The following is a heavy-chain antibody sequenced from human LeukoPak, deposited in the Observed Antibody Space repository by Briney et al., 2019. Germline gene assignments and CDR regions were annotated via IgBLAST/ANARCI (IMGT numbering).Heavy chain of an antibody. Sequence: ASVKVSCKASGYSFPTYGISWVRQAPGRGLEWMGWISAYNGNTNYARGLQGRVTMTTDTSTTTAYMELRSLKSDDTAVYYCARGSSYNDIVTGLWLRRYYFDYWGQGTLVTVSS. J-gene: IGHJ4*02. V-gene: IGHV1-18*01. CDR1: GYSFPTYG. CDR3: ARGSSYNDIVTGLWLRRYYFDY. D-gene: IGHD3-9*01. CDR2: ISAYNGNT.